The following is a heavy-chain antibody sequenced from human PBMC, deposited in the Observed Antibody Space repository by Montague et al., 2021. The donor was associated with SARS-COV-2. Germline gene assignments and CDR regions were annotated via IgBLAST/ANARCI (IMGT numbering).Heavy chain of an antibody. CDR3: ARDLKPPGDILTGYLPYYYYMDV. CDR2: AYYRSKWYN. V-gene: IGHV6-1*01. D-gene: IGHD3-9*01. CDR1: GDSVSSNSAA. J-gene: IGHJ6*03. Sequence: CPISGDSVSSNSAAWNWIRQSPSRGLEWLGRAYYRSKWYNDYAVXVKSRITINPDTSKNQFSLQLNSVTPEDTTVYYCARDLKPPGDILTGYLPYYYYMDVWGKGTTVTVSS.